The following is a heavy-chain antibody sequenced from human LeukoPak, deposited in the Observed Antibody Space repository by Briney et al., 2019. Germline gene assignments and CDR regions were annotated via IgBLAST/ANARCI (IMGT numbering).Heavy chain of an antibody. D-gene: IGHD1-14*01. CDR2: IGRTGSDR. Sequence: GGSLRLSCTASGLTFSTSGFNWVRQAPGKGLEWVASIGRTGSDRYHAASIKGRFTISRDNANNFLYLQMNSLRAEDTAVYYCATETNGRHYDYWGQGTLLTVSS. J-gene: IGHJ4*02. CDR3: ATETNGRHYDY. V-gene: IGHV3-21*06. CDR1: GLTFSTSG.